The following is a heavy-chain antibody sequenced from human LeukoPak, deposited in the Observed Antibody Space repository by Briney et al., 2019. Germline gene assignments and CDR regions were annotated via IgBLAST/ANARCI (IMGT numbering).Heavy chain of an antibody. J-gene: IGHJ6*02. V-gene: IGHV3-7*05. CDR3: ARWVITPYYGMDV. D-gene: IGHD3-16*01. CDR1: GFTLSSYL. CDR2: IKGDGSTK. Sequence: GGSLRLSCAAPGFTLSSYLMTWVRQAPGKGLEWVASIKGDGSTKFYVDSLKGRFTISRDNAKNSLYLQMNSLRGEDTALYYCARWVITPYYGMDVWGQGTTVTVSS.